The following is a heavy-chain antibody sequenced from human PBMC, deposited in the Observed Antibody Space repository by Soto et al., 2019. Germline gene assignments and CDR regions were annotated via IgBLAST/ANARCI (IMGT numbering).Heavy chain of an antibody. D-gene: IGHD4-17*01. J-gene: IGHJ4*02. CDR1: GFTFRDYG. Sequence: EVQLLEAGGGLVQPGGSLRLSCAASGFTFRDYGMSWVRQAPGKGLEWLSAIIVGPSDKSYSAASVRGRFTISRDNSKNTLYLQLSDLGAEDTAIYYCAKDYDYGDSLPFDCWGQGTLVTVSS. CDR3: AKDYDYGDSLPFDC. V-gene: IGHV3-23*01. CDR2: IIVGPSDKS.